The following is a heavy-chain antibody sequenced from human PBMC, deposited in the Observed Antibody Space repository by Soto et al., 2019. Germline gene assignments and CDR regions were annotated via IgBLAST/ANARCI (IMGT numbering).Heavy chain of an antibody. CDR3: ARVSGHNTGYYSVYFMDV. J-gene: IGHJ6*02. D-gene: IGHD5-18*01. Sequence: SETLSLTCNVSGGSISSCDYYWTWIRQSPGKGLEWIGYIYYTGSTFYSPSLKSRVTISLDTSENHFSLDMNSVTAADTAVYFCARVSGHNTGYYSVYFMDVWGQGTTVTVS. CDR1: GGSISSCDYY. V-gene: IGHV4-30-4*01. CDR2: IYYTGST.